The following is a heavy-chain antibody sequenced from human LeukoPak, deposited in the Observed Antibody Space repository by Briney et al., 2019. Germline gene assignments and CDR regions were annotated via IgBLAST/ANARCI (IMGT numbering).Heavy chain of an antibody. Sequence: SETLSLTCAVYGGSFSGYYWSWIRQPPGKGLEWIGEINHSGSTNYNPSLKSRVTISVDTSKNQFSLKLSSVTAADTAVYYCARMKHPRELTIFGVVIGLYYYYGMDVWGQGTLVTVSS. V-gene: IGHV4-34*01. D-gene: IGHD3-3*01. CDR3: ARMKHPRELTIFGVVIGLYYYYGMDV. CDR2: INHSGST. CDR1: GGSFSGYY. J-gene: IGHJ6*02.